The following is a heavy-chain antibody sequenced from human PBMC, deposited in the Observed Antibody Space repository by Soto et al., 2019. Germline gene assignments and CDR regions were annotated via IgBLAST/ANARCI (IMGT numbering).Heavy chain of an antibody. CDR1: GDSPTSNSAA. V-gene: IGHV6-1*01. J-gene: IGHJ5*02. CDR2: TYCRAKWYN. D-gene: IGHD2-8*01. Sequence: SQNLSLTCAISGDSPTSNSAAWNWIRQSPSRGLELLGRTYCRAKWYNDYALSVKSRITGTPDTSKNQFSLQLKSVTPEDTAVYYRARGRETNRGAWLDPWGQGTQVTVSS. CDR3: ARGRETNRGAWLDP.